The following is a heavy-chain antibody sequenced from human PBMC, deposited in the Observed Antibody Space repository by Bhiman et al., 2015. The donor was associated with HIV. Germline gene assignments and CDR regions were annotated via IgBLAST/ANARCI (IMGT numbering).Heavy chain of an antibody. Sequence: EVQLVESGGGLVKPGGSLRLSCAASGFTFSNAWMNWVRQAPGKGLEWVGRIKRMVDGGTIDYAAPVKGRFTISRDDSENKVYLQMNSLRAEDTAVYYCARDQDWKIAVAGTIDYWGQGTLVTVSS. CDR1: GFTFSNAW. CDR3: ARDQDWKIAVAGTIDY. V-gene: IGHV3-15*01. D-gene: IGHD6-19*01. J-gene: IGHJ4*02. CDR2: IKRMVDGGTI.